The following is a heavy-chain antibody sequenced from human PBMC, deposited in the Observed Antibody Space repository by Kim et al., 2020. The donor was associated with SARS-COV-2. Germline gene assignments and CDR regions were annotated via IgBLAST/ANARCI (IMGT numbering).Heavy chain of an antibody. J-gene: IGHJ3*02. Sequence: NYAQKFQGRVTITADESTSTAYMELSSLRSEDTAVYYCAVVAWVTNAFDIWGQGTMVTVSS. V-gene: IGHV1-69*01. D-gene: IGHD2-15*01. CDR3: AVVAWVTNAFDI.